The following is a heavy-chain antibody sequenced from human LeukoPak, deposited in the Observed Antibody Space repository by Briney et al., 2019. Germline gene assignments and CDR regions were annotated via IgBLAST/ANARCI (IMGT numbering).Heavy chain of an antibody. D-gene: IGHD5-18*01. Sequence: ASVKVSCKASGYTFTGYYMHWVRQAPGQGLEWMGRINPNSGGTNYAQKFQGRVTMTRDTSISTAYMELSRLRSDDTAVYYCARDRTTPYGRGLWPVDYWGRGTLVTVSS. CDR1: GYTFTGYY. CDR2: INPNSGGT. V-gene: IGHV1-2*06. CDR3: ARDRTTPYGRGLWPVDY. J-gene: IGHJ4*02.